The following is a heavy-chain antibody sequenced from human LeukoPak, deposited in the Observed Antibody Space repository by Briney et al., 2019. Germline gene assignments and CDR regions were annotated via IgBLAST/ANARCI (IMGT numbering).Heavy chain of an antibody. J-gene: IGHJ3*02. CDR3: AKDPPNVCSIFAWRPCAFGI. D-gene: IGHD3-16*01. Sequence: GGSLRLSCAASGFTFSSYAMSWVRQAPGKGLEGGSAISGRGGSTYYAASVKGRFTISRDTSKNTLYLQMNSLRAEDTAVYYCAKDPPNVCSIFAWRPCAFGIWGQGTMVTVSS. CDR2: ISGRGGST. CDR1: GFTFSSYA. V-gene: IGHV3-23*01.